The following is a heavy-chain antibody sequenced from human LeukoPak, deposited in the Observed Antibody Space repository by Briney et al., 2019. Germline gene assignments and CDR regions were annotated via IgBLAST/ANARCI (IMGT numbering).Heavy chain of an antibody. Sequence: SVRVSCKASVGTFSRYAISWVRQAPGPGLEWMGGIIPIFGTANSAQKFQGRVTITTDEATSTDYMELSSLRSEDTAVYYCATEAKGYGDYVYNWFDPWGQGTLVTVSS. J-gene: IGHJ5*02. CDR2: IIPIFGTA. CDR3: ATEAKGYGDYVYNWFDP. D-gene: IGHD4-17*01. V-gene: IGHV1-69*05. CDR1: VGTFSRYA.